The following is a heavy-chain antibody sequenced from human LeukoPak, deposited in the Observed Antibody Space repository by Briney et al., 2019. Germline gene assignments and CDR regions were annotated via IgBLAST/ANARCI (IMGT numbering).Heavy chain of an antibody. CDR2: INHSGST. V-gene: IGHV4-34*01. Sequence: SETLSLTCAVYGGSFSGYYWSWIRQPPGKGLEWIGEINHSGSTNYNPSLKSRVTISLDTSKNQFSLKLSSVTAADTAVYYCAGQVRNRTARGYFDYWGQGTLVTVSS. CDR1: GGSFSGYY. J-gene: IGHJ4*02. CDR3: AGQVRNRTARGYFDY. D-gene: IGHD1-14*01.